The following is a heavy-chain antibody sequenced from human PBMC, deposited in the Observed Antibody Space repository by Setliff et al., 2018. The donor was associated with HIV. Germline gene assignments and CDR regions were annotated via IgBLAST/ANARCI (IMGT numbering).Heavy chain of an antibody. CDR2: IYTTERI. CDR1: GGSISGHY. V-gene: IGHV4-59*11. J-gene: IGHJ6*02. Sequence: ASETLSLTCSFSGGSISGHYWSWIRQTPGKGLEWIATIYTTERISYNPSLRSRVTISVETSQNLFSLRLRSVTAAATGVYYCARPGSSSYYYAMDVWGLGTTVTVSS. D-gene: IGHD3-10*01. CDR3: ARPGSSSYYYAMDV.